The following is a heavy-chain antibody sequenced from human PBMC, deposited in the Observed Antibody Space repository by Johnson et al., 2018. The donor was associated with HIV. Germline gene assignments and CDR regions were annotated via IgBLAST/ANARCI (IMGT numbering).Heavy chain of an antibody. Sequence: VQLVESGGGLIQPGWSLRLSCAASGFTVRSNYMSWVRQAPGKGLEWVSVIYSGGSTNYADSVKGRFTISRDISKNTLYLQMNSLRAEDTAVYYCAREWDPRTPDAFDIWGQGTMVTVSS. J-gene: IGHJ3*02. CDR3: AREWDPRTPDAFDI. CDR2: IYSGGST. D-gene: IGHD1-26*01. V-gene: IGHV3-66*03. CDR1: GFTVRSNY.